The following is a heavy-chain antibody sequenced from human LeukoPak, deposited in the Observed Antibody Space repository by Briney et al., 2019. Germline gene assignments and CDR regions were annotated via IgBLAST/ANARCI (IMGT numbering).Heavy chain of an antibody. CDR2: IYYSGST. V-gene: IGHV4-59*01. CDR1: GGSISSYY. D-gene: IGHD6-6*01. CDR3: ARAGRSSSSQAYYYGMDV. J-gene: IGHJ6*02. Sequence: SETLSLTCTVSGGSISSYYWSWIRQPPGKGLEWIGYIYYSGSTNYNPSLKSRVTISVDTSKNQFSLKLSSVTAADTAVYYCARAGRSSSSQAYYYGMDVWGQGTTVTVSS.